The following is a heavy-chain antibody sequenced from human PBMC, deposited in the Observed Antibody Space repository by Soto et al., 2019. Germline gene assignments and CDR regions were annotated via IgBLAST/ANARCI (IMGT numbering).Heavy chain of an antibody. CDR3: ARANKPESSSSYGFDP. D-gene: IGHD6-6*01. CDR1: GFTVSSNY. J-gene: IGHJ5*02. V-gene: IGHV3-53*01. Sequence: EVQLVESGGGLIQPGGSLRLSCAASGFTVSSNYMSWVRQAPGKGLEWVSVIYSGGSTYYADSVKGRFTISRDNSKNTLNHKMTSRRAEDTAVYSWARANKPESSSSYGFDPWGQGTLVTVSS. CDR2: IYSGGST.